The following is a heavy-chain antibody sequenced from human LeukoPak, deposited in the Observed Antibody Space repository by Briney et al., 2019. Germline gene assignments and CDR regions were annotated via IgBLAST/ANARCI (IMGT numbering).Heavy chain of an antibody. D-gene: IGHD3-10*01. CDR2: ISGSGGST. CDR3: AKPYYSGSGSYGGMDV. V-gene: IGHV3-23*01. CDR1: GCSFTSYW. Sequence: GESLKISCKGSGCSFTSYWIGWVRQAPGKGLEWVSAISGSGGSTYYADSVKDRLTISRDNSKNTLYLEMNSLRAEDTAVYYCAKPYYSGSGSYGGMDVWGQGTTVTVSS. J-gene: IGHJ6*02.